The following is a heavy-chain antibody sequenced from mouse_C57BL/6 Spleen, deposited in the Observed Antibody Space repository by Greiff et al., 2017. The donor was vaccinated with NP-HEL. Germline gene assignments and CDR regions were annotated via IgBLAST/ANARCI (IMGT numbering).Heavy chain of an antibody. CDR1: GYTFTSYW. Sequence: QVQLQQPGAELVRPGSSVKLSCKASGYTFTSYWMDWVKQRPGQGLEWIGNIYPSDSETHYNQKFKDKATLTVDKSSSTAYMQLSSLTSEDSAVYYCARRGYSKRYWYFDGWGTGATVTVSS. CDR3: ARRGYSKRYWYFDG. CDR2: IYPSDSET. J-gene: IGHJ1*03. D-gene: IGHD2-5*01. V-gene: IGHV1-61*01.